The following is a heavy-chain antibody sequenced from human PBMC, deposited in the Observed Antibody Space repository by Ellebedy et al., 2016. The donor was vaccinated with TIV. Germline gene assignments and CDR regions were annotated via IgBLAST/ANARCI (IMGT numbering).Heavy chain of an antibody. CDR2: IYPGDSDT. D-gene: IGHD3-10*01. J-gene: IGHJ6*02. CDR1: GYSFTNYW. Sequence: WESLKISCQASGYSFTNYWIGWVRQMPGKGLEWMGIIYPGDSDTRYSPSFEGQVTISVDKSISTAYLQWNSLKASDTATYYCARRMVRGGNRYAMDVWGQGTTVTVSS. V-gene: IGHV5-51*01. CDR3: ARRMVRGGNRYAMDV.